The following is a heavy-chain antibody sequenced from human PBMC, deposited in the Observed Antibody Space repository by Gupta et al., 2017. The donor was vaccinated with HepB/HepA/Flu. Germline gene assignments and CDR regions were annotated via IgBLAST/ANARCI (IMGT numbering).Heavy chain of an antibody. Sequence: EVQLLESGGGLGQPGGSLRLSCAASGFPFSTFAMSWVRQAPGKGLEWVSGIRSSGANTHYADSVKGRFTISRDNSKNTLYLQMNSLRAEDTAVYYCAKASITLFGVVTRGFFDYWGQGILVTVSS. CDR3: AKASITLFGVVTRGFFDY. J-gene: IGHJ4*02. V-gene: IGHV3-23*01. CDR2: IRSSGANT. CDR1: GFPFSTFA. D-gene: IGHD3-3*01.